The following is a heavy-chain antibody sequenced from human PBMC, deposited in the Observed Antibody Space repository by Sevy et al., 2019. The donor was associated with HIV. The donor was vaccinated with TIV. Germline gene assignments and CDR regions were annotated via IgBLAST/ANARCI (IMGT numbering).Heavy chain of an antibody. CDR1: GLIFSDYY. V-gene: IGHV3-11*06. D-gene: IGHD2-21*01. Sequence: GGSLRLSCAASGLIFSDYYMGWVRQAPGKGLEWVADISSGNTYTNYTDSVKGRFTISRDNAKKSLYLQMNTLRAEDTAVYYCARLRVIDCAPYYFDYWGQGALVTASS. CDR2: ISSGNTYT. CDR3: ARLRVIDCAPYYFDY. J-gene: IGHJ4*02.